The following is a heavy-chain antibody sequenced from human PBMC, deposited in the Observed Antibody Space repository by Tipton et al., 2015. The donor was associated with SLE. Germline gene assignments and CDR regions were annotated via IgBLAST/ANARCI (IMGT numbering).Heavy chain of an antibody. J-gene: IGHJ3*02. D-gene: IGHD3-3*01. CDR2: IYYSGST. CDR3: ARDGPCYDFWSGMGAFDI. V-gene: IGHV4-59*12. CDR1: GGSISSYY. Sequence: GSLRLSCTVSGGSISSYYWSWIRQPPGKGLEWIGYIYYSGSTNYNPSLKSRVTISVDTSKNQFSLMLRSVTAADTAVYYCARDGPCYDFWSGMGAFDIWGQGTMVTVSS.